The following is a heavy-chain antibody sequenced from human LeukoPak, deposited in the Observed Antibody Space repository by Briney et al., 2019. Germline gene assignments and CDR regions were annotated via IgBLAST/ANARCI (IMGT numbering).Heavy chain of an antibody. CDR1: GGSFSGYY. Sequence: SETLSLTCAVYGGSFSGYYWGWIRQPPGKGLEWIGSIYYSGSTYYNPSLKSRVTTSVDTSKNQFSLKLSSVTAADTAVYYCARHYYDSSGYYAFFDYWGQGTLVTVSS. CDR3: ARHYYDSSGYYAFFDY. V-gene: IGHV4-39*01. D-gene: IGHD3-22*01. J-gene: IGHJ4*02. CDR2: IYYSGST.